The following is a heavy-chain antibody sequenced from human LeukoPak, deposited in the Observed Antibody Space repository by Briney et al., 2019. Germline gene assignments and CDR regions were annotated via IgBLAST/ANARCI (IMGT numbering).Heavy chain of an antibody. J-gene: IGHJ3*02. D-gene: IGHD3-9*01. V-gene: IGHV4-39*07. CDR1: GGSISSSSYY. Sequence: SETLSLTCTVSGGSISSSSYYWGWIRQPPGKGLEWIGSIYYSGSTYYNPSLKSRDTISVDTSKNQFSLKLSSVTAADTAVYYCARERSYYDILTGYIQDAFDIWGQGTMVTVSS. CDR2: IYYSGST. CDR3: ARERSYYDILTGYIQDAFDI.